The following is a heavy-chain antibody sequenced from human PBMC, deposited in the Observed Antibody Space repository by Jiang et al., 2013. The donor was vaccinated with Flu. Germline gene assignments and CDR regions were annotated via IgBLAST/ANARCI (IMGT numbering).Heavy chain of an antibody. V-gene: IGHV4-31*03. CDR3: ARGVAAAGNGVDY. J-gene: IGHJ4*02. Sequence: KPSPDPVPSPRTVSGGSISSSGHYWSWIRQHPGKGLEWIGYIYYTGSTYYNPSLKSRVTISVDTSKNQLALKLSSVTAADTAVYYCARGVAAAGNGVDYWGQGTLVTVSS. D-gene: IGHD6-13*01. CDR1: GGSISSSGHY. CDR2: IYYTGST.